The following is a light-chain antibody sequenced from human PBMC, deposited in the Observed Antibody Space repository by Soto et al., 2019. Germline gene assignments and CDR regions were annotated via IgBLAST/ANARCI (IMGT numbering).Light chain of an antibody. CDR3: QQRSNWL. CDR1: QSVSNY. CDR2: DAS. V-gene: IGKV3-11*01. J-gene: IGKJ3*01. Sequence: ENVLTQSPATLSLSPGERATLSCRASQSVSNYVAWYQQKPGQAPRLLIYDASNRATGIPARFSGSGSGTEFTLTISSLEPEYFAVYYCQQRSNWLFGPGTKVDIK.